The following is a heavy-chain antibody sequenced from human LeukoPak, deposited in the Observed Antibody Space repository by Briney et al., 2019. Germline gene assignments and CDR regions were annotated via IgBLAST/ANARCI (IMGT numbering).Heavy chain of an antibody. J-gene: IGHJ4*02. V-gene: IGHV4-38-2*02. CDR3: ARDWSNGYSVSHYFGF. Sequence: SKTLSLTCTVSSYSISSGDYWGWIRQPPGKGLEWIGSISHSGSTYYNPSLKSRVTISVDTSKNQFSLNVSSATAADTAVYYCARDWSNGYSVSHYFGFWGQGTLVSVSS. CDR1: SYSISSGDY. D-gene: IGHD3-22*01. CDR2: ISHSGST.